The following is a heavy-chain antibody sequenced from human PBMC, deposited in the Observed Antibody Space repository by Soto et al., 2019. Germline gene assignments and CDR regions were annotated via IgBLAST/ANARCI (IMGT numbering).Heavy chain of an antibody. J-gene: IGHJ4*02. CDR1: GGSISSGGYS. CDR2: LSHSGST. V-gene: IGHV4-30-2*01. D-gene: IGHD6-13*01. CDR3: ARGGSGWYDY. Sequence: SETLSLTCAVSGGSISSGGYSWSWIRQPPGKDLEWIGYLSHSGSTYYNPSLKSRVTISGDRSENQFSLKVSSVTAADTAVYYCARGGSGWYDYWGQGTLVTVSS.